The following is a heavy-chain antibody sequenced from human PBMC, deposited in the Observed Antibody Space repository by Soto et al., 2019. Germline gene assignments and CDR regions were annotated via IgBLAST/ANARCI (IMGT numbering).Heavy chain of an antibody. CDR1: GGSISGGGYY. CDR2: IYYSGST. D-gene: IGHD3-22*01. CDR3: ASSRRRYDSSGYYQDHPPFDY. V-gene: IGHV4-31*03. J-gene: IGHJ4*02. Sequence: PSETLSLTCTVSGGSISGGGYYWSWIRQHPVKGLEWSGYIYYSGSTYYNPSLKSRVTISVDTSKNQFSLKLSSVTAADTAVYYCASSRRRYDSSGYYQDHPPFDYWGQGPLVPVSS.